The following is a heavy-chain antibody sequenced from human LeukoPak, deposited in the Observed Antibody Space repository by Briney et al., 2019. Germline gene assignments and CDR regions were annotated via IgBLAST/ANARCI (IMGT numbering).Heavy chain of an antibody. CDR3: ARDNDFWSGYYGRDY. CDR2: IYHSGST. Sequence: SETLSLTFTVSGYSISSGYYWGWIRQPPGKGLEWIGSIYHSGSTYYNPSLKSRVTISVDTSKNQFSLKLSSVTAADTAVYYCARDNDFWSGYYGRDYWGQGTLVTVSS. J-gene: IGHJ4*02. CDR1: GYSISSGYY. V-gene: IGHV4-38-2*02. D-gene: IGHD3-3*01.